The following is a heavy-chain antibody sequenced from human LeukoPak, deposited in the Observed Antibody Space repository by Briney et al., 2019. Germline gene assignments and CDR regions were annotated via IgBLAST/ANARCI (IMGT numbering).Heavy chain of an antibody. CDR1: GYTFTSYG. D-gene: IGHD2-21*02. CDR2: IIAYNGNT. J-gene: IGHJ4*02. CDR3: ARGRHIVVVTATPPDY. V-gene: IGHV1-18*01. Sequence: ASVKVSCKASGYTFTSYGISWVRQAPGQGLEWMGWIIAYNGNTNYAQKLQGRVTLTTDTSTRTAYMELRNLRSDDTAVYYCARGRHIVVVTATPPDYWGQGTLVTVSS.